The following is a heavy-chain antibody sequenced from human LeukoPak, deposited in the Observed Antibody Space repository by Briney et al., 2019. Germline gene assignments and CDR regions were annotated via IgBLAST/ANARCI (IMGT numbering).Heavy chain of an antibody. Sequence: ASVKVSCKASGYTFTDYHTHWVRQAPGQGLEWMGWINPNSGGTNYAQKFQGRVTMTRDTSISTAHMELSRLTSDGTAVYYCAREGRGDSGGFYKGYWGQGTLVTVSS. D-gene: IGHD3-22*01. V-gene: IGHV1-2*02. CDR3: AREGRGDSGGFYKGY. J-gene: IGHJ4*02. CDR2: INPNSGGT. CDR1: GYTFTDYH.